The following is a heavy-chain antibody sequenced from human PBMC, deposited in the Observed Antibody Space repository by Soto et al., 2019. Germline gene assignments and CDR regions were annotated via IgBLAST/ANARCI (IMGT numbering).Heavy chain of an antibody. D-gene: IGHD2-21*02. V-gene: IGHV4-59*01. J-gene: IGHJ6*02. CDR1: GGSISSYY. CDR3: ARDLWGYCGTDCYPLDV. Sequence: SETLSLTCTVSGGSISSYYWSWIRQPPGKGLECIGYMYNTGSTVYNPSFKSRVTISVDTSKNQFSLKLNSVTAADTAVYYCARDLWGYCGTDCYPLDVWGQGTTVTVSS. CDR2: MYNTGST.